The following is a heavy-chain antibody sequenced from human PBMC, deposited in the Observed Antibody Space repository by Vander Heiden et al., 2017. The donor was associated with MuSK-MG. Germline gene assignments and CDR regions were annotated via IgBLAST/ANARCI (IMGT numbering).Heavy chain of an antibody. J-gene: IGHJ4*02. Sequence: QVQLVQSGAAVKKPGSSVKVSCTASGGTFSSYAISWVRQAPGQGLEWMGGIIPIFGTANYAQKFQGRVTITADESTSTAYMELSSLRSEDTAVYYCARVPTTSRNYYGSGSYYENWGQGTLVTVSS. CDR3: ARVPTTSRNYYGSGSYYEN. D-gene: IGHD3-10*01. CDR2: IIPIFGTA. V-gene: IGHV1-69*01. CDR1: GGTFSSYA.